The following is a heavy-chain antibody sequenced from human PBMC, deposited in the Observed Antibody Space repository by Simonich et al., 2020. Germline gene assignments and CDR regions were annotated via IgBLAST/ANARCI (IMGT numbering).Heavy chain of an antibody. CDR2: INYSGST. Sequence: QVQLQQWGAGLLKPSETLSLTCAVYGGSFSGYTWSWIRQPPGKGLEWSGEINYSGSTYYNTSLKSRVTISVDTSKNQFSLKLSSVTAADTAVYYCARGLRVAAAGTAFQHWGQGTLVTVSS. D-gene: IGHD6-13*01. CDR3: ARGLRVAAAGTAFQH. J-gene: IGHJ1*01. V-gene: IGHV4-34*01. CDR1: GGSFSGYT.